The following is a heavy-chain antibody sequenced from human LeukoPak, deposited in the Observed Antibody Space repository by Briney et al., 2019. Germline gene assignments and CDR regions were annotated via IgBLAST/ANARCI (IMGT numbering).Heavy chain of an antibody. CDR2: INPSGGST. CDR1: GYTFTSYD. CDR3: ARDRGGSYQTFDY. D-gene: IGHD1-26*01. V-gene: IGHV1-46*01. J-gene: IGHJ4*02. Sequence: ASVKVSCKASGYTFTSYDINWVRQATGQGLEWMGIINPSGGSTSYAQKFQGRVTMTRDMSTSTVYMELSSLRSEDTAVYYCARDRGGSYQTFDYWGQGTLVTVSS.